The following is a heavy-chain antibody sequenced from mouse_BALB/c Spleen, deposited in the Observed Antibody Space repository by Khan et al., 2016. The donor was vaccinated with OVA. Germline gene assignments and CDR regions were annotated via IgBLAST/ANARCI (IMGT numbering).Heavy chain of an antibody. CDR3: GSGGGNFYY. J-gene: IGHJ2*01. CDR1: GYSFTGYF. Sequence: EVQLQESGPELVKPGASVKISCKASGYSFTGYFMNWVKQSHGKSLEWIGRINPYNGDTFYNQKFKGKATLTVDKSSSTAPIELMSLTSEDSAVYYGGSGGGNFYYWGQGTTLTVAS. V-gene: IGHV1-37*01. CDR2: INPYNGDT. D-gene: IGHD2-1*01.